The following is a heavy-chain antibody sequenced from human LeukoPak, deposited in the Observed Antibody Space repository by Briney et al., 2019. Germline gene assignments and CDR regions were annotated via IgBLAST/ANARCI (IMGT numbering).Heavy chain of an antibody. V-gene: IGHV3-15*04. J-gene: IGHJ4*02. CDR2: IESKTDGGTT. CDR1: GFTFNDAW. D-gene: IGHD3-10*01. CDR3: TTYGSGRKFDY. Sequence: GGSLRLSCAASGFTFNDAWMSWVRQIPGKGLEWVGRIESKTDGGTTDYAAPVKGRFTISRDDSTNTLYLQMNSLKSEDTAVYYCTTYGSGRKFDYWGQGILVTVSS.